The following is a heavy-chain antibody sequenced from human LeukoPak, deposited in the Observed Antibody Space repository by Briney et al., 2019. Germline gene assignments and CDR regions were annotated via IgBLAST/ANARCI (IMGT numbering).Heavy chain of an antibody. CDR1: GFTFSSYA. V-gene: IGHV3-30-3*01. CDR3: AKGTSSWYLYFQH. CDR2: ISYDGSNK. D-gene: IGHD6-13*01. J-gene: IGHJ1*01. Sequence: PGRSLRLSCAASGFTFSSYAMHWVRQAPGKGLEWVAVISYDGSNKYYADSVKGRFTISRDNSKNTLYLQMNSLRAEDTAVYYCAKGTSSWYLYFQHWGQGTLVTVSS.